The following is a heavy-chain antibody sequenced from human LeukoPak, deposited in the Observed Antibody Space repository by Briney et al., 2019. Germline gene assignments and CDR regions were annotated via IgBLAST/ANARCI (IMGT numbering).Heavy chain of an antibody. V-gene: IGHV3-23*01. CDR1: GFTFSSYA. CDR3: ARGSWTFDY. D-gene: IGHD6-13*01. Sequence: RGSLRLSCAASGFTFSSYAMSWIRQAPGKGLEWVSAISGSGGSTYYADSVKGRFTISRDNAKNSLYLQMNSLRAEDTALYHCARGSWTFDYWGQGTLVTVSS. J-gene: IGHJ4*02. CDR2: ISGSGGST.